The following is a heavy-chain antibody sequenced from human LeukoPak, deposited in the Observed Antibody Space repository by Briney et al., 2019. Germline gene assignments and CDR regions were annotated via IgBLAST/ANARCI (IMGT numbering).Heavy chain of an antibody. CDR1: GLSLSSNN. CDR3: TKDLGLRRMI. V-gene: IGHV3-48*04. CDR2: ISAGSGTV. J-gene: IGHJ2*01. Sequence: PGGSLRLSCAASGLSLSSNNMHWVRQAPGGGLGWLSYISAGSGTVSSADSVKGRFTISRDNARESLFLQMNSLTVDDTAVYYCTKDLGLRRMIWGRGTLVIVSS. D-gene: IGHD1-14*01.